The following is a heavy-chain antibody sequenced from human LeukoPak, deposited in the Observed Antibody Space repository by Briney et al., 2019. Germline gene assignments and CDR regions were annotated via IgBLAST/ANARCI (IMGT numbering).Heavy chain of an antibody. CDR3: AREQYSYGYFASSFDY. D-gene: IGHD5-18*01. CDR1: GFTFSDYY. J-gene: IGHJ4*02. V-gene: IGHV3-11*01. CDR2: ISSSGSTI. Sequence: GGSLRLSCAASGFTFSDYYMSWIPQAPGKGLEWVSYISSSGSTIYYADSVKGRFTISRDNAKNSLYLQMNSLRAEDTAVYYCAREQYSYGYFASSFDYWGQGTLVTVSS.